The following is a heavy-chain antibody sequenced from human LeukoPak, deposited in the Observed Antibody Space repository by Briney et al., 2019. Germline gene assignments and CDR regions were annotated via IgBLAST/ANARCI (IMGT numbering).Heavy chain of an antibody. CDR1: GFTFSSYA. Sequence: PGGSLRLSCTASGFTFSSYAINWVRLAPGKGLEWVSSISGSGGSTFYYADPVKGRFTVSRDNSKNTVYLQMNSLRADDTAVYYCSKGGRWDYYDSSHWGQGTMVIVSS. J-gene: IGHJ3*01. CDR3: SKGGRWDYYDSSH. CDR2: ISGSGGST. D-gene: IGHD3-22*01. V-gene: IGHV3-23*01.